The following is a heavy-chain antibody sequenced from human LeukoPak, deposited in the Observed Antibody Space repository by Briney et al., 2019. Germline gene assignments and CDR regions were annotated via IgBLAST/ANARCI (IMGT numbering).Heavy chain of an antibody. CDR1: GGSISSSNW. CDR3: ARRPRGVIIKSWFDS. V-gene: IGHV4-4*02. D-gene: IGHD3-10*01. CDR2: IYHSGST. J-gene: IGHJ5*01. Sequence: SETLSLTCAVSGGSISSSNWWSWVRQPPGKGLEWIGEIYHSGSTNYNPSLKSRVTILLDTSKNQFSLNLSSVTAADTAVYYCARRPRGVIIKSWFDSWGQGTLVTVSS.